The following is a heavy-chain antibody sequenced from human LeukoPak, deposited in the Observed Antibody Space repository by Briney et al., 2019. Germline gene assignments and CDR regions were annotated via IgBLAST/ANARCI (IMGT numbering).Heavy chain of an antibody. CDR2: IYPGDSDT. J-gene: IGHJ4*02. V-gene: IGHV5-51*01. CDR3: ARLRSSSSERYFDY. CDR1: GYTFTNYW. D-gene: IGHD6-13*01. Sequence: GESLKISCKGSGYTFTNYWIGWVRQMPGKGLEWMGIIYPGDSDTRYSPSFQGQVTISADKSISTAYLQWSSLKASDTAMYYCARLRSSSSERYFDYWGQGTLVTVSS.